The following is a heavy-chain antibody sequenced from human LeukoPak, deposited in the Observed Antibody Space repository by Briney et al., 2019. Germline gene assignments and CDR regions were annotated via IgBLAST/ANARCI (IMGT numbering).Heavy chain of an antibody. V-gene: IGHV4-59*08. J-gene: IGHJ4*02. Sequence: SGTLSLTCTVSGGSISSYYWSWIRQPPGKGLEWIGYIYYSGSTNYNPSLKSRVTISVDTSKNQFSLKLSSVTAADTAVYYCARQSYGGNGWGVGYWGQGTLVTVSS. CDR3: ARQSYGGNGWGVGY. CDR2: IYYSGST. D-gene: IGHD4-23*01. CDR1: GGSISSYY.